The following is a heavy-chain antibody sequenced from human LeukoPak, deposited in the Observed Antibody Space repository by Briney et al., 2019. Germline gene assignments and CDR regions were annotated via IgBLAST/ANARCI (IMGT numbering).Heavy chain of an antibody. CDR3: AVAPCSGGSCHPFDY. CDR1: GFTFTSSA. J-gene: IGHJ4*02. CDR2: IVVGSGNT. Sequence: SVKVSCKASGFTFTSSAMQWLRQARGQRLEWIGWIVVGSGNTNYAQKFQERVTITRDMSTSTAYMELSSLRSEDTAVYYCAVAPCSGGSCHPFDYWGQGTLVTVSS. V-gene: IGHV1-58*02. D-gene: IGHD2-15*01.